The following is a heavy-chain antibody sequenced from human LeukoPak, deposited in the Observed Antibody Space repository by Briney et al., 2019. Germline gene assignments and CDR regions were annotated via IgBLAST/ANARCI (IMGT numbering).Heavy chain of an antibody. D-gene: IGHD3-22*01. V-gene: IGHV4-59*12. CDR3: ARSDSSGYFFY. CDR1: GFTFDDYA. Sequence: GSLRHTCAASGFTFDDYAMHWVRQPPGKGLQWIGYIYSSGSTNYNPSLQSRVTISVDTSKNQFSLQLNSVTPEDTAVYYCARSDSSGYFFYWGQGTLVTVSS. J-gene: IGHJ4*02. CDR2: IYSSGST.